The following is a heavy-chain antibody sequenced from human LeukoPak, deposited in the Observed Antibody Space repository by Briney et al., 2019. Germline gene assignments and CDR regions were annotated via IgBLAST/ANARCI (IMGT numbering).Heavy chain of an antibody. D-gene: IGHD3-10*01. CDR1: GFTFSSYW. V-gene: IGHV3-74*01. CDR3: ARGARGYYYYMDV. Sequence: GGSLRLSCAASGFTFSSYWMHWVRQAPGKGLVWVSRINSDGSSTSYVDSVKGRFTISRDNAKNTLYLQMNSLRAEDTAVYYCARGARGYYYYMDVWGKGTTVTVSS. CDR2: INSDGSST. J-gene: IGHJ6*03.